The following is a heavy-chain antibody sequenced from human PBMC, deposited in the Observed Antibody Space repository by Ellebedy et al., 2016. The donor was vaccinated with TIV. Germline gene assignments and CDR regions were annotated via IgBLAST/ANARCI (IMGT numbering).Heavy chain of an antibody. D-gene: IGHD1-1*01. V-gene: IGHV3-30*03. Sequence: GESLKISCAASGFTFSSYWMHWVRQAPGKGLEWVAVISYDGSNKYYADSVKGRFTISRDNSKNTLYLQMNSLRAEDTAVYYCARDKGTFWGQGTLVTVSS. CDR3: ARDKGTF. CDR2: ISYDGSNK. J-gene: IGHJ4*02. CDR1: GFTFSSYW.